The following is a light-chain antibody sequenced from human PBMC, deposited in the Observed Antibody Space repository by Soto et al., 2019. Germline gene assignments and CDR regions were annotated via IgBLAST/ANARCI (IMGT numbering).Light chain of an antibody. Sequence: EIVMTQSPATLSVSPGERATLCCRASQSVSSSYLAWYQQKPGQAPRLLIYDASNRATGIPARFSGSGSGTDFTLTISSLEPEDFAVYYCQQRSRSITFGQGTRLEI. V-gene: IGKV3-11*01. CDR2: DAS. CDR3: QQRSRSIT. J-gene: IGKJ5*01. CDR1: QSVSSSY.